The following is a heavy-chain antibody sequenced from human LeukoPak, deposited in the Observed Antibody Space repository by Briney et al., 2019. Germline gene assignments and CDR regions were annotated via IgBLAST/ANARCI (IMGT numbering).Heavy chain of an antibody. CDR1: GFTFSSYS. D-gene: IGHD3-10*01. J-gene: IGHJ4*02. Sequence: PGGSPRLSCAASGFTFSSYSMNWVRQAPGKGLEWVSSISSSSSYTNYADSVKGRFTISRDNAKNSLYLQMNSLRAEDTAVYYCARSPYTYGSGSYFDYWGQGTLVTVSS. V-gene: IGHV3-21*04. CDR2: ISSSSSYT. CDR3: ARSPYTYGSGSYFDY.